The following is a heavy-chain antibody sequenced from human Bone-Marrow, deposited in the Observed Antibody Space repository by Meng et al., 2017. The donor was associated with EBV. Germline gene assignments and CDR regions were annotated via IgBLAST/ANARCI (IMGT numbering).Heavy chain of an antibody. V-gene: IGHV1-18*01. D-gene: IGHD6-13*01. CDR2: ISAYNGNT. CDR1: GYTVTSYG. CDR3: ARAGPATAAGTPSRY. J-gene: IGHJ4*02. Sequence: LAQLGAAGRKPGASVKFPCNASGYTVTSYGISWVRQGPGQGLEWMGWISAYNGNTNYAQKLQGRVTMTTDTSTSTAYMELRSLRSDDTAVYYCARAGPATAAGTPSRYWSQGTLVTVSS.